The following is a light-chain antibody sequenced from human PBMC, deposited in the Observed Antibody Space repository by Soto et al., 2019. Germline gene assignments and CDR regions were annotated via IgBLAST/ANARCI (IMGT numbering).Light chain of an antibody. V-gene: IGLV2-14*01. CDR2: DVS. J-gene: IGLJ1*01. Sequence: QSALTQPASVSGSPGQSITISCTGTSSDVGGYNYVSWYQQHPGKAPKRMIYDVSNRPSGVSTRFSGSKSGNTAALTISGLQAEDEDDYYCCSYTSSSTAHVVFGAGTKLTVL. CDR1: SSDVGGYNY. CDR3: CSYTSSSTAHVV.